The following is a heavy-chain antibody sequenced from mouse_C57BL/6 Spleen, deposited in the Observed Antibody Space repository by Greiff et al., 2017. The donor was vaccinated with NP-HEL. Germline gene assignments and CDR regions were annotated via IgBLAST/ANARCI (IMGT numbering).Heavy chain of an antibody. V-gene: IGHV1-82*01. J-gene: IGHJ2*01. Sequence: VQLQQSGPELVKPGASVKISCTASGYAFSSSCMTWVSQRPAKGLEWIGPIHTGDGDTHYTGIFKGQPTLTADKATSTAYMQLSSLTSEDSAVYVCATMTTEVAASYLDDWGPGTTVTVS. CDR1: GYAFSSSC. CDR2: IHTGDGDT. CDR3: ATMTTEVAASYLDD. D-gene: IGHD1-1*01.